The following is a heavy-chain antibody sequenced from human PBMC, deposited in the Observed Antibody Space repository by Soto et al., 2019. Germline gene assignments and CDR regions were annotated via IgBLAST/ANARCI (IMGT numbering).Heavy chain of an antibody. Sequence: EVQLVESGGGLVQPGRSLRLSCAASGFTFDDYAMHWVRQAPGKGLEWVSGISWNSGGIGYVDSVKGRFTISRDNAKNSLYLHMNSLRAEDTALYYWAKDYYYAMDVWGQGTTVTVSS. CDR1: GFTFDDYA. J-gene: IGHJ6*02. CDR2: ISWNSGGI. CDR3: AKDYYYAMDV. V-gene: IGHV3-9*01.